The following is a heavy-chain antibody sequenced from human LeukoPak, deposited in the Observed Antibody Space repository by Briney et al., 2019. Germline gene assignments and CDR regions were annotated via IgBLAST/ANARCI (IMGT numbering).Heavy chain of an antibody. CDR2: IYYSGST. Sequence: SETLSLTCTVSGGSISSYYWSWIRQPPGKGLEWIGYIYYSGSTNYNPSLKSRVTISVDTSKNQFSLKLSSVTAADTAVYYCARDLEIAARPGAFDIWGQGTMVTVSS. CDR1: GGSISSYY. V-gene: IGHV4-59*01. D-gene: IGHD6-6*01. CDR3: ARDLEIAARPGAFDI. J-gene: IGHJ3*02.